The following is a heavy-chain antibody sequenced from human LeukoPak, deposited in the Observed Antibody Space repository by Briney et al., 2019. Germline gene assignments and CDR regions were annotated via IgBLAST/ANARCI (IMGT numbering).Heavy chain of an antibody. CDR1: GGSISSRHW. CDR3: AILTNGYGYFDY. D-gene: IGHD5-18*01. V-gene: IGHV4-4*02. Sequence: SETLSLTCAVSGGSISSRHWWTWVRQPPGQGLEWIGEIYESGSTNYNPSLESRVTLSVDKSKNQFSLKLTSVTAADTAVYYCAILTNGYGYFDYWGQGTLVTVSS. J-gene: IGHJ4*02. CDR2: IYESGST.